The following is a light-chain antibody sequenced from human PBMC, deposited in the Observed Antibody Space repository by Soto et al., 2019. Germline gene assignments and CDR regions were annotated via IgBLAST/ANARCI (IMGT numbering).Light chain of an antibody. J-gene: IGLJ1*01. CDR1: SSNIGAGYD. CDR2: GNS. V-gene: IGLV1-40*01. Sequence: QSVLTQPPSVSGAPGQRVTISCTGSSSNIGAGYDVHWYQQLPGTAPKLLIYGNSNRPSGDPDRFSGSKSGTSASRSITGLQAEDEADYYCQSYDSSLRGAVFGTGTKLTVL. CDR3: QSYDSSLRGAV.